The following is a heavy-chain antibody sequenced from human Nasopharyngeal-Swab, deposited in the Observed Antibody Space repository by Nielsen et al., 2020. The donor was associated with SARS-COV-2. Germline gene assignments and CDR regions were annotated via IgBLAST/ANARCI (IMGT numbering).Heavy chain of an antibody. J-gene: IGHJ4*02. V-gene: IGHV1-69*04. D-gene: IGHD3-10*01. CDR2: IIPILGIA. CDR3: ARDITVGGVRGVRRSPSTDYFDY. CDR1: DYTFTSYA. Sequence: SVKVSCKASDYTFTSYAISWVRQAPGQGLEWMGRIIPILGIANYAQKFQGRVTITADKSTSTAYMELSSLRSEDTAVYYCARDITVGGVRGVRRSPSTDYFDYWGQGTLVTVSS.